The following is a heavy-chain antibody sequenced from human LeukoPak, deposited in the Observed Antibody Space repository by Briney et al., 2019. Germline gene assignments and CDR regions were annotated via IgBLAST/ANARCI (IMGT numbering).Heavy chain of an antibody. CDR3: ARSYYSSTPYFDY. V-gene: IGHV3-33*01. D-gene: IGHD3-10*01. Sequence: GRSLRLSCAASGFTFSGYGMHWVRQAPGKGLEWVAVIWYDGSNKFYADSVKGRFTISRDNSKNTLYLQMNSLRAEDTAVYYCARSYYSSTPYFDYWGQGTLVTVSS. CDR1: GFTFSGYG. J-gene: IGHJ4*02. CDR2: IWYDGSNK.